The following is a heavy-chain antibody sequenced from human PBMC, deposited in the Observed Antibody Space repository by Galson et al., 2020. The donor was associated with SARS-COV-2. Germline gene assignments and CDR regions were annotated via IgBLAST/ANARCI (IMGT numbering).Heavy chain of an antibody. CDR1: GFTFSGSA. J-gene: IGHJ4*02. CDR2: IRSKPNSYAT. CDR3: ARDSSGWQGIDY. Sequence: GGSLRLSCAASGFTFSGSAVLWVRQASGKGLEWVGRIRSKPNSYATAYAASVKGRFTISRHDSKNTAYLQMNSLKTEDTAVYYCARDSSGWQGIDYWGQGTLVTVSS. V-gene: IGHV3-73*01. D-gene: IGHD6-19*01.